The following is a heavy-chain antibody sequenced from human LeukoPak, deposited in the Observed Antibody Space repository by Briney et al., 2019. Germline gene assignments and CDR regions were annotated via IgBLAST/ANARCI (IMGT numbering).Heavy chain of an antibody. J-gene: IGHJ4*02. CDR3: ARNGAIRRSYFDS. CDR2: IYYSGTT. D-gene: IGHD1-1*01. CDR1: SGSISSDIYY. Sequence: ASETLSLTCTVSSGSISSDIYYWGWVRQPPGKGLESIGNIYYSGTTSYNPSLKSRVTISIDTSKDQFSLTLTSVTAADTAVYYCARNGAIRRSYFDSWGQGILVTVSS. V-gene: IGHV4-39*01.